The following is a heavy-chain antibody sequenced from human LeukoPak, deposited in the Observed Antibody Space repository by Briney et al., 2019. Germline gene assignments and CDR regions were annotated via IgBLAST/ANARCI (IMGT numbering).Heavy chain of an antibody. J-gene: IGHJ5*02. CDR1: GGYISTGGYY. Sequence: SQTLSLTCTVSGGYISTGGYYWSWIRQPPGKGLEWIGYIYHSGSTYYSPSLKSRLTISIDRSKNQFSLKLSSVTAADTAVYYCARHYCSSTSCFELWGQGTLVTVSS. CDR3: ARHYCSSTSCFEL. V-gene: IGHV4-30-2*01. D-gene: IGHD2-2*01. CDR2: IYHSGST.